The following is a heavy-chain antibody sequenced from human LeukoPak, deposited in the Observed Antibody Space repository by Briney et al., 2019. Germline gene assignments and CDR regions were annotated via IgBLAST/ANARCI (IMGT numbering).Heavy chain of an antibody. V-gene: IGHV4-39*07. CDR3: ARDPGPCGGDCYGPLNWFDP. Sequence: PSETLSLTCTVSGGSISSGDYYWGWIRQPPGKGLEWIGSIYYSGSTYYNPSLKSRVTISVDTSKNQFSLKLSSVTAADTAVYYCARDPGPCGGDCYGPLNWFDPWGQGTLVTVSS. J-gene: IGHJ5*02. CDR1: GGSISSGDYY. D-gene: IGHD2-21*02. CDR2: IYYSGST.